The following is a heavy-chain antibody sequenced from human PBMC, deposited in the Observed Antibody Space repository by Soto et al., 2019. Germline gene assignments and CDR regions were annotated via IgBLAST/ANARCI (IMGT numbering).Heavy chain of an antibody. Sequence: ASVKVSCKTSGYTFNTYGINWVRQAPGQGLEMMGWISAYDGKTTYAEKFQGRVTMTTDTSTSTAYMELRSLRSDDTAIYYCARDPHEFWTSYWFDPWGQGTPVTVSS. CDR3: ARDPHEFWTSYWFDP. CDR1: GYTFNTYG. CDR2: ISAYDGKT. D-gene: IGHD3-3*01. J-gene: IGHJ5*02. V-gene: IGHV1-18*01.